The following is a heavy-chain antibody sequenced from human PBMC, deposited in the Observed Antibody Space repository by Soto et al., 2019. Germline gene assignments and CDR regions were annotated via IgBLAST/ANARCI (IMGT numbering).Heavy chain of an antibody. V-gene: IGHV1-18*01. CDR2: ISAYNGNT. J-gene: IGHJ4*02. CDR1: GYTFTSYG. Sequence: ASVKVSCKASGYTFTSYGISWVRQAPGQGLEWMGWISAYNGNTNYAQKLQGRVTMTTDTSTSTAYMEQRSLRSDDTAVYYCARDWVGRWELLRADYWGQGTLVTVSS. CDR3: ARDWVGRWELLRADY. D-gene: IGHD1-26*01.